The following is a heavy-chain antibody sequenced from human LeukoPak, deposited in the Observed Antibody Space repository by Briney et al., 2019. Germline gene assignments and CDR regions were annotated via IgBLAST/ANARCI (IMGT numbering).Heavy chain of an antibody. Sequence: SGPTLVKPTQTLTLTCTFSGFSLSTSGVGVGWIRQPPGKALEWLALIYWDDDKRYSPSLKSRLTITKDTSKNQVVLTMTNMDPVDTATYYCARIRNSEGQYYYYYMDVWGKGTTVTVSS. CDR3: ARIRNSEGQYYYYYMDV. D-gene: IGHD1-14*01. J-gene: IGHJ6*03. V-gene: IGHV2-5*02. CDR2: IYWDDDK. CDR1: GFSLSTSGVG.